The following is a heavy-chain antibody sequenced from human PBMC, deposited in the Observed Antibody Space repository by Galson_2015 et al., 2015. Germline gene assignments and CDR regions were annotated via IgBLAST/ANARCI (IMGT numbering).Heavy chain of an antibody. V-gene: IGHV3-23*01. CDR2: ISGSGGST. CDR3: ARDPRYTYGDYGDEYFQH. J-gene: IGHJ1*01. CDR1: GFTFSSYA. Sequence: SLRLACAAAGFTFSSYAMSWVRQAPGTGLEWVSAISGSGGSTYYADSVKGRFTISRDNAENSLYLQMNSLRAEDTAVYYCARDPRYTYGDYGDEYFQHWGQGTLVAVSS. D-gene: IGHD4-17*01.